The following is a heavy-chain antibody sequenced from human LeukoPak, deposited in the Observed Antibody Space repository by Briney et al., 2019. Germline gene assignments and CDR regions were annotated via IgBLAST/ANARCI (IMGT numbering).Heavy chain of an antibody. J-gene: IGHJ6*02. D-gene: IGHD3-3*01. CDR1: GGSISSYY. CDR3: ARGYDFWSGYYYYYGMDV. Sequence: SETLSLTCTVSGGSISSYYWSWIRQPPGKGLEWIGRIYTSGSTNYNPSLKSRVTMSVDTSKNQFSLKLSSVTAADTAVYYCARGYDFWSGYYYYYGMDVWGQGTTVTVSS. CDR2: IYTSGST. V-gene: IGHV4-4*07.